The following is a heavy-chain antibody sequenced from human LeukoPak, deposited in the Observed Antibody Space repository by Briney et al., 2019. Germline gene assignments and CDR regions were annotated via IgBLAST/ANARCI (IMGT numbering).Heavy chain of an antibody. J-gene: IGHJ3*02. Sequence: SETLSLTCAVSGGSISSGGYSWSWIRQPPGKGLEWIGYIYHSGSTYYNPSLKSRVTISVDWSKNQFSLKLSSVTAADTAVYYCARAGYCSGGSCPRGAFDIWGQGTMVTVSS. V-gene: IGHV4-30-2*01. CDR3: ARAGYCSGGSCPRGAFDI. CDR1: GGSISSGGYS. D-gene: IGHD2-15*01. CDR2: IYHSGST.